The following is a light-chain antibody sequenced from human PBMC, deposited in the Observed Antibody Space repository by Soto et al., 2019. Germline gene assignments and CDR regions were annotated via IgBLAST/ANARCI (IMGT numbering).Light chain of an antibody. J-gene: IGKJ1*01. CDR3: QQYGSSPWT. CDR2: GAS. V-gene: IGKV3-20*01. Sequence: EIVMSQSPGTLSLSPGEGATLSCRASQSFSSSYLAWYQQKPGQAPRLLIYGASSRATGIPDRFSGSGSGTDFTLTISRLEPEDFAVYYCQQYGSSPWTFGQGTKVDI. CDR1: QSFSSSY.